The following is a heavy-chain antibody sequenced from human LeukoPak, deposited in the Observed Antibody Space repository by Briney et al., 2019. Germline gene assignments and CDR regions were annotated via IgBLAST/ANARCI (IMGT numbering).Heavy chain of an antibody. D-gene: IGHD3-10*01. Sequence: ASVKVSCKASGYTFTSYGISWVRQAPGQGLEWMGWISAYNGNTNYAQKLQGRVTMTTDTSTSTAYMELRSLRSDDTAVYYCARSRGSYYYGSGSYLGHFDYWGQGTLVTVSS. CDR2: ISAYNGNT. CDR1: GYTFTSYG. CDR3: ARSRGSYYYGSGSYLGHFDY. J-gene: IGHJ4*02. V-gene: IGHV1-18*01.